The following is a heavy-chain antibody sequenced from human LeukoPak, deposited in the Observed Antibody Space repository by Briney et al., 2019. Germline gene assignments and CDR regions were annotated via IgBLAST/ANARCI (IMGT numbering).Heavy chain of an antibody. D-gene: IGHD2-15*01. CDR2: ITACGEST. J-gene: IGHJ4*02. CDR1: GFPLSHYV. V-gene: IGHV3-23*01. CDR3: ARRDIVVVVSASDY. Sequence: GDSLRLFCAACGFPLSHYVMLGVRQPTGKGLEWVSGITACGESTFYGDSVKGRFTMSRDNSKNTVYLQMNSLRGDDTAVYYCARRDIVVVVSASDYWGQGTLVTVSS.